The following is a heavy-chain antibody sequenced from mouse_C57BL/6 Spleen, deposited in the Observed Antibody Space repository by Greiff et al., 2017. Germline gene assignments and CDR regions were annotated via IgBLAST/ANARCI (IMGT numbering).Heavy chain of an antibody. CDR2: IWSGGST. D-gene: IGHD2-4*01. J-gene: IGHJ1*03. CDR1: GFSLTSYG. V-gene: IGHV2-2*01. CDR3: ARNRGYYDYDGYFDV. Sequence: VHLVESGPGLVQPSQSLSITCTVSGFSLTSYGVHWVRQSPGKGLEWLGVIWSGGSTDYNAAFISRLSISKDNSKSQVFFKMNSLQADDTAIYYCARNRGYYDYDGYFDVWGTGTTVTVSS.